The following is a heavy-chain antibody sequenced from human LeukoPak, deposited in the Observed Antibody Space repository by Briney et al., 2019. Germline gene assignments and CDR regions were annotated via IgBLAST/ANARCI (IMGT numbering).Heavy chain of an antibody. CDR3: AGEAVAVSVVWFDP. Sequence: SETLSLTCAVYGGSFIGYYWSGIRQPPGKGLEWSGEINHSGSTNYNPSLKSRVTISVDTSKNQFSLKLSSVTAADTAVYYCAGEAVAVSVVWFDPWGQGTLVTVSS. CDR1: GGSFIGYY. CDR2: INHSGST. V-gene: IGHV4-34*01. J-gene: IGHJ5*02. D-gene: IGHD6-19*01.